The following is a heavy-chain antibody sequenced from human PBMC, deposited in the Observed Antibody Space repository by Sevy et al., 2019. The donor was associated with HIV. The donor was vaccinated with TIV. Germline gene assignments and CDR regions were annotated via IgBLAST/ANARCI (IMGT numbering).Heavy chain of an antibody. D-gene: IGHD2-15*01. CDR3: ARDEALGSFDI. Sequence: GGSLRLSCAASGFTFSGYTMNWVRQAPGMGLEWVSSISGSSAYINYTDSLKGRFTISRDNAKNSLYLQMNSLRAEDTAVYYCARDEALGSFDIWGQRTMVTVSS. V-gene: IGHV3-21*01. CDR1: GFTFSGYT. J-gene: IGHJ3*02. CDR2: ISGSSAYI.